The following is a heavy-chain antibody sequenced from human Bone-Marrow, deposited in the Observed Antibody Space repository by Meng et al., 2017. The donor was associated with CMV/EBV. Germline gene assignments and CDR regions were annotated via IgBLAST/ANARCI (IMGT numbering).Heavy chain of an antibody. Sequence: GGSLRLSCAASGFTFNTVWMSWVRQAPGKGLEWVAFIRYDGSNKYYADSVKGRFTISRDNSKNTLYLQMNSLRAEDTAVYYCAKSGMGSSGYSPYFFDYWGQGTLVTVSS. CDR1: GFTFNTVW. J-gene: IGHJ4*02. D-gene: IGHD3-22*01. CDR3: AKSGMGSSGYSPYFFDY. V-gene: IGHV3-30*02. CDR2: IRYDGSNK.